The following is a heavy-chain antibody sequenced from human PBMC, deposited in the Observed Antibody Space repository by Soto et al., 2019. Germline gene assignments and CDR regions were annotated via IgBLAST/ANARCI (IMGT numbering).Heavy chain of an antibody. J-gene: IGHJ3*02. CDR2: INHSGST. D-gene: IGHD3-3*01. CDR3: ARGYYDFWSGYHDAFDI. V-gene: IGHV4-34*01. Sequence: QVQLQQWGAGLLKPSETLSLTCAVYGGSFSGYYWSWIRQPPGKGLEWIGEINHSGSTNYNPSLKSRVTISVDTSKNQFSLKLSSVIAADTAVYYCARGYYDFWSGYHDAFDIWGQGTMVTVSS. CDR1: GGSFSGYY.